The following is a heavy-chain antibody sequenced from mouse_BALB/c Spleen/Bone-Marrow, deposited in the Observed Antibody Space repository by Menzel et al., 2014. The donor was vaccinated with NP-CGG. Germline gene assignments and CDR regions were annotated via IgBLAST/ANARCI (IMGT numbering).Heavy chain of an antibody. CDR1: GFSLTSYG. CDR2: IWAGGST. Sequence: QVQLQQPGPGLVAPSQSLSITCTVSGFSLTSYGVHWVRQPPGKALEWLGVIWAGGSTNYNSALMSRLSISKDNSKSQVFLKMNSLQTDDTAMYYCARGSYYEGAMDYWGQGTSVTVSS. D-gene: IGHD1-1*01. V-gene: IGHV2-9*02. J-gene: IGHJ4*01. CDR3: ARGSYYEGAMDY.